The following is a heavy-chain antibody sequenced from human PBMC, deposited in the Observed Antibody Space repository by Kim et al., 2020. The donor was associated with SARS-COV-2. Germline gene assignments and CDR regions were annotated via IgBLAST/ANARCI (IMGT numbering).Heavy chain of an antibody. CDR3: ARHDTQWLVRRYFDY. V-gene: IGHV4-39*01. CDR1: GGSISSSSYY. CDR2: IYYSGST. D-gene: IGHD6-19*01. Sequence: SETLSLTCTVSGGSISSSSYYWGWIRQPPGKGLEWIGSIYYSGSTYYNPSLKSRVTISVDTSKNQFSLQLSSVTAADTAVNYCARHDTQWLVRRYFDYWGQGTLVTVSS. J-gene: IGHJ4*02.